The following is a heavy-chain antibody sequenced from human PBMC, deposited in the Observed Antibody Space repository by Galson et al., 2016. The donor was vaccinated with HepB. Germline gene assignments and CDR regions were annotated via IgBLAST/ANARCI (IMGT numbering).Heavy chain of an antibody. V-gene: IGHV3-21*01. CDR1: GFSFSRYS. Sequence: SLRLSCAASGFSFSRYSMNWVRQAPGKGLEWVSCISSSSSYIYYADSVKGRFTISRDNSKNTLYLQMNSLRAEDTAVYYCARAQGVRFPMDVWGQGTTVTVSS. CDR2: ISSSSSYI. CDR3: ARAQGVRFPMDV. D-gene: IGHD3-10*01. J-gene: IGHJ6*02.